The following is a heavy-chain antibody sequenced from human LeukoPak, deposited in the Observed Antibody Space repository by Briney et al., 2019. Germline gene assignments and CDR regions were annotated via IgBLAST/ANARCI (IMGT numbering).Heavy chain of an antibody. CDR1: GGSISSGDYY. V-gene: IGHV4-30-4*01. Sequence: PSETLSLTCTVSGGSISSGDYYWSWIRQPPGKGLEWIGYIYYSGSTYYNPSLKSRVTISVDTSKNQFSLKLSSVTAADTAVYYCARVGNCGLGAVYYDFWSGYYRVTRRCYYGMDVWGQGTTVTVSS. J-gene: IGHJ6*02. D-gene: IGHD3-3*01. CDR2: IYYSGST. CDR3: ARVGNCGLGAVYYDFWSGYYRVTRRCYYGMDV.